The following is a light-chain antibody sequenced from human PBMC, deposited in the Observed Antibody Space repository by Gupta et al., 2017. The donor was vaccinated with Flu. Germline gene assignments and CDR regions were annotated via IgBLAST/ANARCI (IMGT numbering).Light chain of an antibody. J-gene: IGKJ1*01. CDR2: VTS. Sequence: GDRVTITCRASQGISTYLAWYQQKPGEAPKLLIYVTSILQSGVPSRFSGSGSGTEFTLTISSLQAEDFATYYCQQVNSYPWTFGQGTKVEIK. V-gene: IGKV1-9*01. CDR3: QQVNSYPWT. CDR1: QGISTY.